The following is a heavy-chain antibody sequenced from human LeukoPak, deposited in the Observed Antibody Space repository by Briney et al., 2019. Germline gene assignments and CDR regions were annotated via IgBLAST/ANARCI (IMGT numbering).Heavy chain of an antibody. CDR1: GYWFTSYW. CDR2: IYPGDSDT. D-gene: IGHD1-26*01. CDR3: ARHLRVGRIAPFDF. Sequence: GESLKISCEGSGYWFTSYWIGCVRQMPGKGLEWMGVIYPGDSDTIYSPSFQGQVTISVDKSVRTAYLQWSSLKASDTAIYYCARHLRVGRIAPFDFWGQGTLVTVSS. J-gene: IGHJ4*02. V-gene: IGHV5-51*01.